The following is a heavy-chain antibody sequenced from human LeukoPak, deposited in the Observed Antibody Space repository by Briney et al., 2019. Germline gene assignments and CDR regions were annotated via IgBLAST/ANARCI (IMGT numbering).Heavy chain of an antibody. J-gene: IGHJ3*02. Sequence: GGSLRLSCAASGFTFSSYWMSWVRQAPGKGLEWVANIKQDGSEKYYVDSVKGRFTISRDNAKNSLYLQMNSLRAEDTAVYYCAARPGFWSGIYAFDIWGQGTMVTVSS. D-gene: IGHD3-3*01. CDR1: GFTFSSYW. CDR2: IKQDGSEK. V-gene: IGHV3-7*01. CDR3: AARPGFWSGIYAFDI.